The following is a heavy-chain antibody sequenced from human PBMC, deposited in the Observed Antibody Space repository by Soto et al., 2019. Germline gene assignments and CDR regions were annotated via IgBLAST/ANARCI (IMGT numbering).Heavy chain of an antibody. CDR3: ARLVGAEAGRFDP. CDR1: GFTFNSYG. Sequence: QEQLVESGGGVVQPGTSLRLSCVASGFTFNSYGMHWVRQAPGKGLEWVAAIWFGGSDKYYADSVKGRFTISRDNSKNTLYLKMNSLRAEDTGVYYCARLVGAEAGRFDPWGQGTLVIVSS. CDR2: IWFGGSDK. J-gene: IGHJ5*02. D-gene: IGHD6-19*01. V-gene: IGHV3-33*01.